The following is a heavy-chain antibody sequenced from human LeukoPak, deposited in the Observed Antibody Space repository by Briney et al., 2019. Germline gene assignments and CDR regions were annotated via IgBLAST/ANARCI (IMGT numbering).Heavy chain of an antibody. CDR2: IIPILGIA. J-gene: IGHJ6*02. V-gene: IGHV1-69*04. D-gene: IGHD1-26*01. Sequence: ASVKVSCKASGGTFSSYAISWVRQAPGQGLEWMGRIIPILGIANYAQKFQGRVTITRDTSASTAYMELSSLRSEDTAVYYCARELVGANSGMDVWGQGTTVTVSS. CDR1: GGTFSSYA. CDR3: ARELVGANSGMDV.